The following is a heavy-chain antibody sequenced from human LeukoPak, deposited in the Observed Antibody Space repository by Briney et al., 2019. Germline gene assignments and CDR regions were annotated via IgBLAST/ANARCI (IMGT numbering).Heavy chain of an antibody. CDR2: INAGNGNT. D-gene: IGHD1-26*01. V-gene: IGHV1-3*01. CDR3: ARGGFGSYQLYYFDY. Sequence: ASVKVSCKASGYTFTNYAMQWVRQAPGQRLEWMGWINAGNGNTKYSQKFQGRVTITRDTSASTAYMELSSLRSEDTAVYYCARGGFGSYQLYYFDYWGQGTLVTVSS. J-gene: IGHJ4*02. CDR1: GYTFTNYA.